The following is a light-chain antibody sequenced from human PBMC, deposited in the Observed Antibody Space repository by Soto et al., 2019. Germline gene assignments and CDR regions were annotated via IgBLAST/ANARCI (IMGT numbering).Light chain of an antibody. CDR3: QKYDSYSWT. CDR1: QTISNW. CDR2: DYS. J-gene: IGKJ1*01. Sequence: DLQMTQSPSTLSPSFGDSVTITWRASQTISNWLAWYQQKTGKAPKILIYDYSNLESGVPSRLSGSGSGTELNLTISRLQPDDFATYSCQKYDSYSWTFGQGTKVDIK. V-gene: IGKV1-5*01.